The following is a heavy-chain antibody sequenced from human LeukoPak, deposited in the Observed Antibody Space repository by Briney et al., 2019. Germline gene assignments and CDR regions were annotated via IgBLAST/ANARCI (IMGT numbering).Heavy chain of an antibody. CDR1: GFTFSSYS. CDR2: ISTSSTI. Sequence: GGSLRLSCAASGFTFSSYSMNWVRQAPGKGLEWVSYISTSSTIYYADSVKGRSTISRDNAKNSLYLQMNSLRAEDTAVYYCARGDYYDSKPFDYWGQGTLVTVSS. J-gene: IGHJ4*02. CDR3: ARGDYYDSKPFDY. D-gene: IGHD3-22*01. V-gene: IGHV3-48*01.